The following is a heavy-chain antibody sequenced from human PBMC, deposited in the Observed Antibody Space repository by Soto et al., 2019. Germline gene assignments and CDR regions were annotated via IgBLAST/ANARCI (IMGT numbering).Heavy chain of an antibody. Sequence: GGSLRLSCAASGFTFSSYSMNWVRQAPGKGLEWVSSISSSSSYIYYADSVKGRFTISRDNAKNSLYLQMNSLRAEDTAVYYCARAFTIWFGTLTHYYYYMDVWGKGTTVTVSS. J-gene: IGHJ6*03. CDR1: GFTFSSYS. CDR2: ISSSSSYI. CDR3: ARAFTIWFGTLTHYYYYMDV. V-gene: IGHV3-21*01. D-gene: IGHD3-10*01.